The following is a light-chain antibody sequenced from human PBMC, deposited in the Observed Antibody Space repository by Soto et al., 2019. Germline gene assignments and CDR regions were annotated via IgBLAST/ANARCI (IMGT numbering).Light chain of an antibody. CDR2: AAS. Sequence: DIHMTQSPSSLSAFVGDRVTITCRAGQTIRNYVNWYQQKPGRAPKVLIYAASTLQSGVPSRFSGSGSGADFTLTISSLQPEDFATYYCQQCDTYPLTFGQGTKVEIK. V-gene: IGKV1-39*01. CDR3: QQCDTYPLT. CDR1: QTIRNY. J-gene: IGKJ1*01.